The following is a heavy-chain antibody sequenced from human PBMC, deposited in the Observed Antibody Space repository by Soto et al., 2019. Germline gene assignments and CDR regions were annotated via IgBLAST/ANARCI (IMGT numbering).Heavy chain of an antibody. CDR3: ARVLYYYDSSGYYLYYFDY. J-gene: IGHJ4*02. CDR2: IYYSGST. V-gene: IGHV4-59*01. Sequence: SETLSLTCSISGGSISSYYWSWIRQPPGKGLEWIGYIYYSGSTNYNPSLKSRVTMSVDTSKNQFSLKLSSVTAADTAVFYCARVLYYYDSSGYYLYYFDYWGQGTLVTVSS. CDR1: GGSISSYY. D-gene: IGHD3-22*01.